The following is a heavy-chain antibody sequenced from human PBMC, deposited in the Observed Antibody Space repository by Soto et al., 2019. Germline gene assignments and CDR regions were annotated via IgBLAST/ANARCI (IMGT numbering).Heavy chain of an antibody. V-gene: IGHV3-23*01. D-gene: IGHD3-16*02. Sequence: PGGSLRLSCAASGFTFSSYAMSWVRQAPGKGLEWVSAISGSGGSTYYADSVKGRFTISRDNSKNTLYLQMNSLRAEDTAVYYCAKGTFGGVIVTSVDVWGQGTTVTVYS. CDR2: ISGSGGST. J-gene: IGHJ6*02. CDR3: AKGTFGGVIVTSVDV. CDR1: GFTFSSYA.